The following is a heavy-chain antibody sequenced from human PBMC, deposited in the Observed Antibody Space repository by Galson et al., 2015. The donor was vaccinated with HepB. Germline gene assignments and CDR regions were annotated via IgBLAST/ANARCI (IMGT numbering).Heavy chain of an antibody. Sequence: SVKVSCKASGGSFVTYTFTWVRQAPGQGLEWMGRIIPLLNTPAYAQKFQGRITISADSSTTTAYMELNDLRSDDTAVYYCARVTSGGFYPDDYWGQGTLVIVSS. CDR1: GGSFVTYT. CDR2: IIPLLNTP. CDR3: ARVTSGGFYPDDY. V-gene: IGHV1-69*08. D-gene: IGHD3-10*01. J-gene: IGHJ4*02.